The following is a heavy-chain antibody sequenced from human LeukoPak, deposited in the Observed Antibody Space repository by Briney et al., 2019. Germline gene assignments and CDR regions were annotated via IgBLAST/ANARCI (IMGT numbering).Heavy chain of an antibody. CDR2: INSDGSST. D-gene: IGHD2-15*01. Sequence: PGGSLRLSCAASGFTFSSYWMHWVRQGPGKGLVWVSRINSDGSSTSYADSVKGRFTISRDNAKNTLYLQMNSLRAEDTAMYYCARDPPGYSFDYWGQGTLVTVSS. V-gene: IGHV3-74*01. J-gene: IGHJ4*02. CDR1: GFTFSSYW. CDR3: ARDPPGYSFDY.